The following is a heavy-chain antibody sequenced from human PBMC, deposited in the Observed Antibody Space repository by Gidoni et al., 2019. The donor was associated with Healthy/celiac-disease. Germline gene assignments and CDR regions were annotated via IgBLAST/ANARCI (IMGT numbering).Heavy chain of an antibody. Sequence: EVQLVESGGGLVQPGRSLRLSCAASGFTFDDYAMHWVRQAPGKGLEWVSGISWNSGSIGYADSVKGRFTISRDNAKNSLYLQMNSLRAEDTALYYCAKDNEGDTAGGFDYWGQGTLVTVSS. CDR3: AKDNEGDTAGGFDY. D-gene: IGHD5-18*01. J-gene: IGHJ4*02. V-gene: IGHV3-9*01. CDR1: GFTFDDYA. CDR2: ISWNSGSI.